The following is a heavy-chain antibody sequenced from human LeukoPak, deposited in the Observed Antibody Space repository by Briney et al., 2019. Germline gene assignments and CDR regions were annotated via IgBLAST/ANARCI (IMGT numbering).Heavy chain of an antibody. Sequence: GASVKVSCKASGYTFTSYGINWVRQATGQGLEWMGWMNPNSGNTGYAQKFQGRVTMTRNTSISTAYMELSSLRSEDTAVYYCARGSLLLWFGEIWGQGTLVTVSS. J-gene: IGHJ4*02. CDR2: MNPNSGNT. CDR3: ARGSLLLWFGEI. CDR1: GYTFTSYG. D-gene: IGHD3-10*01. V-gene: IGHV1-8*02.